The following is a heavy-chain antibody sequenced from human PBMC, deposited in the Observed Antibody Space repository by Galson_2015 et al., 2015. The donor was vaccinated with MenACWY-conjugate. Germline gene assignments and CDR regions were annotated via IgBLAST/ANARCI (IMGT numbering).Heavy chain of an antibody. CDR2: VDYSGTT. Sequence: LSLTCTVSGGSVPHSSDYWGWIRQPPGKGLEWIVRVDYSGTTHYNPSLKSRVTISLDTSKNQFSLNLRSVTAADTAVYYCARDSDGDNDWFDPWGQGTPVTASS. D-gene: IGHD4-17*01. CDR1: GGSVPHSSDY. J-gene: IGHJ5*02. V-gene: IGHV4-39*07. CDR3: ARDSDGDNDWFDP.